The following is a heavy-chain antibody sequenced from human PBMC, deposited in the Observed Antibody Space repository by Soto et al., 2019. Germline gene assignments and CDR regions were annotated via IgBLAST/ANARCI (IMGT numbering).Heavy chain of an antibody. Sequence: QLQLQESGPGLVKPSETLSLTCTVSGGSISSSSYYWGWIRQPPGKGLEWIGSIYYSGSPYYNPSPTSRVTISVDTSKTQSSLKLSSVTAADTAVYYCARPGYYGRRGGMDVWGQGTTVTVSS. CDR3: ARPGYYGRRGGMDV. D-gene: IGHD3-10*01. J-gene: IGHJ6*02. CDR1: GGSISSSSYY. CDR2: IYYSGSP. V-gene: IGHV4-39*01.